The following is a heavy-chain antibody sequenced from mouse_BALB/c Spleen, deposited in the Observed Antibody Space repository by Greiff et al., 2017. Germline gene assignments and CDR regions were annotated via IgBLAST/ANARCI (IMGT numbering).Heavy chain of an antibody. J-gene: IGHJ4*01. CDR2: ILPGSGST. CDR3: ARGGLRRGNAMDY. V-gene: IGHV1-9*01. CDR1: GYTFSSYW. Sequence: LEESGAELMKPGASVKISCKATGYTFSSYWIEWVKQRPGHGLEWIGEILPGSGSTNYNEKFKGKATFTADTSSNTAYMQLSSLTSEDSAVYYCARGGLRRGNAMDYWGQGTSVTVSS. D-gene: IGHD2-4*01.